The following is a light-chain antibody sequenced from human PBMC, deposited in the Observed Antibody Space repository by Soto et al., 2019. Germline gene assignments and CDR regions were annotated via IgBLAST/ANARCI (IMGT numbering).Light chain of an antibody. Sequence: QSALTQPPSASGSPGQSVTISCTGTTSDVGGYNYVSWYQLHPGKVPKLIISEVNKRPSGVPDRFSGSKSGSTASLTVSGRQAEDEDDYFCSSYAGSKNFILFGGGTKLTVL. J-gene: IGLJ2*01. CDR1: TSDVGGYNY. V-gene: IGLV2-8*01. CDR3: SSYAGSKNFIL. CDR2: EVN.